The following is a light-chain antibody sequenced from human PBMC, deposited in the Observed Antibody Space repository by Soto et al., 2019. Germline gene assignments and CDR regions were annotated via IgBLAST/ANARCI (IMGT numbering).Light chain of an antibody. Sequence: EIVLAQSPGTLSLSPGESATLSCRASQSVSSSFLAWYQQKAGQAPRLLIYGASRRATGIPDRFSGSGSGTDFTLPISRLEPEDFAVYYCQQYVSSPCAFGQGTKVEI. CDR2: GAS. CDR1: QSVSSSF. CDR3: QQYVSSPCA. J-gene: IGKJ1*01. V-gene: IGKV3-20*01.